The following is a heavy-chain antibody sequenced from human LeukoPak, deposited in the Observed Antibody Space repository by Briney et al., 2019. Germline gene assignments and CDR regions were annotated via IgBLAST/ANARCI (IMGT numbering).Heavy chain of an antibody. J-gene: IGHJ5*02. CDR3: ARGGTICSGGDCYLNWLDP. V-gene: IGHV1-2*02. D-gene: IGHD2-21*02. CDR2: INPNSGGT. CDR1: GYTFSGYY. Sequence: AASVKVSRKASGYTFSGYYMHWVRQAPGQGLEWMGWINPNSGGTNYAQKFQGRVTMTRDTSISTAYMDLSRLTSDDTAVYYCARGGTICSGGDCYLNWLDPWGQGTLVTVSS.